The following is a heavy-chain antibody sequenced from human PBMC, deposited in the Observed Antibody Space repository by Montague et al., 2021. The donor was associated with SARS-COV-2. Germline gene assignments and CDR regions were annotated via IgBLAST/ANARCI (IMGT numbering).Heavy chain of an antibody. CDR2: IHHTGIT. CDR1: GASVSSINW. D-gene: IGHD6-13*01. J-gene: IGHJ4*02. V-gene: IGHV4-4*02. CDR3: ASHPVFQQLYS. Sequence: SETLSLTCAVSGASVSSINWWSWVRQPPGRGLEWIAEIHHTGITNFNPSLRSRVSISLDSSKNQLSLTRISVTAADTAIYYCASHPVFQQLYSWGQGTLVSVSS.